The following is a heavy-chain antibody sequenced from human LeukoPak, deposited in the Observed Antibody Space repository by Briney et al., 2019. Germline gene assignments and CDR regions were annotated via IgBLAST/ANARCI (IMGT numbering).Heavy chain of an antibody. J-gene: IGHJ5*02. CDR2: INPSGGST. V-gene: IGHV1-46*01. CDR1: GYTFTSYY. Sequence: ASVKVSCKASGYTFTSYYMHWVRQAPGQGLEWMGIINPSGGSTSYAQKFQGRVTMTRDTSTSTVYMELSSLRSEDTAVYYCARDGRGFDVLRYLDPWGQGILVTVSS. CDR3: ARDGRGFDVLRYLDP. D-gene: IGHD3-9*01.